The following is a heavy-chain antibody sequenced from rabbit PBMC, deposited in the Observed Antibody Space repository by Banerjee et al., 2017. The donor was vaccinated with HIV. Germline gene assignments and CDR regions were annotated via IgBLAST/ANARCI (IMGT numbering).Heavy chain of an antibody. CDR2: IYTGSSGTS. J-gene: IGHJ4*01. CDR1: GFSFSSSYW. V-gene: IGHV1S45*01. CDR3: AREHSYADYGDFNL. D-gene: IGHD2-1*01. Sequence: EESGGGLVQPEGSLTLTCTASGFSFSSSYWACWVRQAPGKGLEWIACIYTGSSGTSYYANWAKGRFTISKTSSTTVTLQMTSLTAADTATYFCAREHSYADYGDFNLWGQGTLVTVS.